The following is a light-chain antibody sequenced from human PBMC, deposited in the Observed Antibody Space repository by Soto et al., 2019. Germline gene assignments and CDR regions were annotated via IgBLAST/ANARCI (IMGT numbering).Light chain of an antibody. V-gene: IGKV3-15*01. CDR2: GAS. CDR3: QQYNNWPRM. J-gene: IGKJ1*01. CDR1: QSVRSN. Sequence: EIVMTQSPATLSVSPGEGVTLSCRAGQSVRSNLAWYQQKPGQAPRLLIYGASTRATGIPARFSGSGSGTEFTLTISSLQSEDFAVYYCQQYNNWPRMFGQGTKVDIK.